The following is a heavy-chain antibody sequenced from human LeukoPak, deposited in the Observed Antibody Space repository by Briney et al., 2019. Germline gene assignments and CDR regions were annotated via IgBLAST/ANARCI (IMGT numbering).Heavy chain of an antibody. J-gene: IGHJ4*02. V-gene: IGHV3-23*01. CDR3: AKDGEGFLEWSPPLGY. Sequence: GGPLRLSCAVSGFTINSCAMSWVRQAPGKGLEWVSAMSGSAGNTYYADSVRGRITISRDSSKNMLYLEMNSLRAEDTAVYYCAKDGEGFLEWSPPLGYWGQGTPVTVSS. CDR2: MSGSAGNT. CDR1: GFTINSCA. D-gene: IGHD3-3*01.